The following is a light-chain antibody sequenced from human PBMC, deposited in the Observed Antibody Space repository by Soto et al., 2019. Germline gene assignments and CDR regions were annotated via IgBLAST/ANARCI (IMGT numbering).Light chain of an antibody. CDR3: GTWDSSLSGGV. V-gene: IGLV1-51*01. CDR1: SSNIGDND. Sequence: QSVLTQPPSVSAAPGQRVAISCSGSSSNIGDNDVSWYQQLPGTAPKLLIYDNNKRPSGIPDRFSGSKSGTSATLGITGLQTGDEADYYCGTWDSSLSGGVFGGGTKVTVL. CDR2: DNN. J-gene: IGLJ3*02.